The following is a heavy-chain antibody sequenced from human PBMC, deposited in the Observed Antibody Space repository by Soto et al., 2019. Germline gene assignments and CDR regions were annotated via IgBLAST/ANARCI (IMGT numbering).Heavy chain of an antibody. CDR1: GFTFSSYT. CDR2: ISSSSSYI. V-gene: IGHV3-21*01. J-gene: IGHJ4*02. Sequence: GGSLRLSCAASGFTFSSYTMNWVRQATGKGLEWVSSISSSSSYIYYADSVKGRFTISRDNAKNSLYLQMNGLRAEDTAVYYCARIPIIGTTRGSYFDYWGQGTLVTVSS. CDR3: ARIPIIGTTRGSYFDY. D-gene: IGHD1-20*01.